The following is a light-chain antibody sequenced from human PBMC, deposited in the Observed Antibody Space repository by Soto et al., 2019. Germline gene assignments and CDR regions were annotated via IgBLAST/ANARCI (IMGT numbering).Light chain of an antibody. Sequence: DIQMTQSPSTLSASVGDRVTITCRASQSISSWLSWYQQNPGKAPNLLIYTASSLESGVPSRFSGSGSGTEFTLTISSLQPDDFATYYCQQYNSYPLTFGGGTKVEIK. V-gene: IGKV1-5*03. CDR2: TAS. CDR1: QSISSW. J-gene: IGKJ4*01. CDR3: QQYNSYPLT.